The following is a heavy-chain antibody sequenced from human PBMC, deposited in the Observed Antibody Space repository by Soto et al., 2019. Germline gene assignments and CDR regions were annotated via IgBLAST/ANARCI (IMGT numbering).Heavy chain of an antibody. CDR1: GGSISSSNW. CDR3: ARGGGWKGYYYYGMDV. Sequence: SETLSLTCAASGGSISSSNWWSWVRQPPGKGLEWIGEIYHSGSTNYNPSLKSRVTISVDKSKNQFSLKLSSVTAADTAVYYCARGGGWKGYYYYGMDVWGQGTTVTVSS. CDR2: IYHSGST. D-gene: IGHD1-1*01. V-gene: IGHV4-4*02. J-gene: IGHJ6*02.